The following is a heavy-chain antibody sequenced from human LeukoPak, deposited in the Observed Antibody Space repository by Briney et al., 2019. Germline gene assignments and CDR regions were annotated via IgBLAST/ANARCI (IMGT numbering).Heavy chain of an antibody. J-gene: IGHJ3*01. CDR3: ARQGFGDLWDLAFDF. V-gene: IGHV4-59*08. Sequence: PSETLSLTCTVSGASITSNYWSWIRQPPGRGLEWIGYISNTGSTIYNPSLKSRVTISADTSTNQFSLGLTSVTAADTAMYYCARQGFGDLWDLAFDFWGQGTQVTVSS. CDR2: ISNTGST. D-gene: IGHD3-10*01. CDR1: GASITSNY.